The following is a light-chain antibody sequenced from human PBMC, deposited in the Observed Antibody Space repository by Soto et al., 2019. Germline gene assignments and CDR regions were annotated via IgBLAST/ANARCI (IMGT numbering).Light chain of an antibody. Sequence: EIVLTQSPATLSLSPGERATLSCRASQSVSSDLAWYQQKPGQAPRLLIYDTSNRAAGIPARFSGSGSGTDLTLTISRLGAEDFAVNYCQQRSNWPPVTCGRGTRLEIK. V-gene: IGKV3-11*01. CDR1: QSVSSD. CDR3: QQRSNWPPVT. J-gene: IGKJ5*01. CDR2: DTS.